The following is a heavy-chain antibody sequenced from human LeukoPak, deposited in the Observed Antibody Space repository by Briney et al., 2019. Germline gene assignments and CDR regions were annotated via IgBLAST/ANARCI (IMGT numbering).Heavy chain of an antibody. CDR3: ARDSGYDLNCFDP. D-gene: IGHD5-12*01. V-gene: IGHV4-39*07. Sequence: PSETLSLTCTVSGGSISSSSYYWGWIRQPPGKGLEWIGSIYYSGSTYYNPSLESRVTMSLDTSRNQFSLKLRSVTAADTAVYYCARDSGYDLNCFDPWGQGTLVTVSS. J-gene: IGHJ5*02. CDR2: IYYSGST. CDR1: GGSISSSSYY.